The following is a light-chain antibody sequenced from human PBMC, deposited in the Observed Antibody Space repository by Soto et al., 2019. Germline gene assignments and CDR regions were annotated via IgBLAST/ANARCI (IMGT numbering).Light chain of an antibody. J-gene: IGLJ3*02. Sequence: QAVVTQPPSASGPPGQRVTISCAGSGSTIGSNTVDWYQQLPGTAPKLLIYSNDQRPLGVPDRFSVSRSGTSASLAISGLQPDDEGIYYCAVWGNNLHGPGVFGGGTKLTVL. CDR2: SND. V-gene: IGLV1-44*01. CDR3: AVWGNNLHGPGV. CDR1: GSTIGSNT.